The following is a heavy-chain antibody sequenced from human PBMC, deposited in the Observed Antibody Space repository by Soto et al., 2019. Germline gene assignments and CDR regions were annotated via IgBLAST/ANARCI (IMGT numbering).Heavy chain of an antibody. Sequence: QVQLVQSGAEVKKPGASVKVSCKASGYTFTSYAMHWVRQAPGQRLEWMGWINAGNGNTKYSQKFQGRVTITRDTSASTAYMERSSLRSEDTAVYYCAREMAAAGIVPHYGMDVWGQGTTVTVSS. CDR1: GYTFTSYA. CDR2: INAGNGNT. V-gene: IGHV1-3*01. J-gene: IGHJ6*02. CDR3: AREMAAAGIVPHYGMDV. D-gene: IGHD6-13*01.